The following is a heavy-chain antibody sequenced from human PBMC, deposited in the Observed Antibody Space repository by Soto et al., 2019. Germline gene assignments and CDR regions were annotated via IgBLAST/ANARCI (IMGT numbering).Heavy chain of an antibody. D-gene: IGHD4-17*01. V-gene: IGHV3-7*01. CDR2: IKQDGSEK. CDR1: GFTFSSYW. CDR3: ARDRTVTTSDFDY. Sequence: EVQLVESGGGLVQPGGSLRLSCAATGFTFSSYWMSWVRQAPGKGLEWVANIKQDGSEKYYVDSVKGRFTISRDNAKNSLYLQMSSLRAEDTAVYYCARDRTVTTSDFDYWGQGTLVTVSS. J-gene: IGHJ4*02.